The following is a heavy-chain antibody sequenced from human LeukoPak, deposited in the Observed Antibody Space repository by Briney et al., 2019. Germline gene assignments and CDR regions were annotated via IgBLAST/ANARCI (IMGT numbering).Heavy chain of an antibody. J-gene: IGHJ4*02. CDR2: FDPEDGET. V-gene: IGHV1-24*01. CDR1: GYSLTELS. CDR3: ATDLDIEVVWGFDH. D-gene: IGHD2-15*01. Sequence: ASVKVSRKVSGYSLTELSMHWVRQAPGKGLEWMGGFDPEDGETIYAQKFQGRLTMTEDTSTDTAYMELSSLRSEDTAVYYCATDLDIEVVWGFDHWGQGTLCSVSS.